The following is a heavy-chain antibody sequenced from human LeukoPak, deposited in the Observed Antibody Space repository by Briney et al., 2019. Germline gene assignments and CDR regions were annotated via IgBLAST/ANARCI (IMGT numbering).Heavy chain of an antibody. CDR2: INHSGST. CDR1: GGSFSGYY. D-gene: IGHD5-18*01. CDR3: ARGGLYSYRGVYY. Sequence: PSETLSLTCAAYGGSFSGYYWSWIRQPPGKGLEWIGEINHSGSTNYNPSLKSRVTISVDTSKNQFSLKLSSVTAADTAVYYCARGGLYSYRGVYYWGQGTLVTVSS. J-gene: IGHJ4*02. V-gene: IGHV4-34*01.